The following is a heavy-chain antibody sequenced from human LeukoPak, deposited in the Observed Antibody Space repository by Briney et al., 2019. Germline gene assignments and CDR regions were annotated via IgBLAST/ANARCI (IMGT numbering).Heavy chain of an antibody. CDR2: INEDGSEE. D-gene: IGHD3-16*01. CDR1: GGSISSYY. Sequence: ETLSLTCTVSGGSISSYYWSWVRQAPGKGLEWVANINEDGSEENYVDSMKGRLTISRDNARNSLYLQMDSLRADDTAVYYCARPSFDGRGWGSDHWGQGTLVTVGS. V-gene: IGHV3-7*01. J-gene: IGHJ4*02. CDR3: ARPSFDGRGWGSDH.